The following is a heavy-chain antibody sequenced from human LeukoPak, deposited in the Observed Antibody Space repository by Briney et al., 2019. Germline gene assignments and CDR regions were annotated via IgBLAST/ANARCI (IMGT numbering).Heavy chain of an antibody. CDR1: GFTFSSYA. V-gene: IGHV3-30-3*01. CDR3: AMPSYGDHQD. Sequence: GGSLRLSCAASGFTFSSYAMHWVRQAPGKGLEWVAVISYDGSNKYYADSVKGRFTISRDNSKNTLYLQMNSLRAEDTAVYYCAMPSYGDHQDWGQGTLVTVSS. CDR2: ISYDGSNK. D-gene: IGHD4-17*01. J-gene: IGHJ4*02.